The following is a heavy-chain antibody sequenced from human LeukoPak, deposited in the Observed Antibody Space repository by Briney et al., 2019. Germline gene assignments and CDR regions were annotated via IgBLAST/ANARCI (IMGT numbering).Heavy chain of an antibody. Sequence: SETLSLTCTVSGGSISSYYWSWIRQPPGKGLEWIGYIYYSGSTNYNPSLKSRVTISVDTSKNQFSLKLTSVTAADTAVYYCAREPPDAHYCYYMDVWGKGTTVTVSS. CDR1: GGSISSYY. V-gene: IGHV4-59*01. J-gene: IGHJ6*03. CDR3: AREPPDAHYCYYMDV. CDR2: IYYSGST. D-gene: IGHD1-14*01.